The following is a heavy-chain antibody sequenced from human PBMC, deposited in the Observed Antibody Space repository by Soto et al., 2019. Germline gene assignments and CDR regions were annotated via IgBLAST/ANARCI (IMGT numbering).Heavy chain of an antibody. CDR1: GFAFSSYS. D-gene: IGHD4-17*01. J-gene: IGHJ4*02. V-gene: IGHV3-48*02. CDR2: ISGSSRTT. Sequence: EVQLVESGGGLVQPGGSLKLSGAASGFAFSSYSMNWVRQAPGQGLEWVSYISGSSRTTSYADSVKGRFTISRDTAKKSLFLQMNSLTDEYTAVYYCARRYNDYGCFDGGGQGALVTVSP. CDR3: ARRYNDYGCFDG.